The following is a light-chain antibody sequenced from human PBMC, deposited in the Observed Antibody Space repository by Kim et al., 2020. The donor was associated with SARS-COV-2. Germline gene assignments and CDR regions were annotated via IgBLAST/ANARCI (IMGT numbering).Light chain of an antibody. CDR3: QQRADWPLT. Sequence: PGESATPSCRASQSIGRSLAWYQQTPGQPPRLLIYDASNRVPGIPARFSGSGSGTDFTLTISSLEPEDFAIYYCQQRADWPLTFGGGTKVDIK. V-gene: IGKV3-11*01. CDR1: QSIGRS. J-gene: IGKJ4*01. CDR2: DAS.